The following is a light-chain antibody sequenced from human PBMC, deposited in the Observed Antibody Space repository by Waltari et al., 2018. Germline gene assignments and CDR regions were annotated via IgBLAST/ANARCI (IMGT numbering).Light chain of an antibody. CDR1: QSVLYTSNNKNY. J-gene: IGKJ1*01. Sequence: DIVMTQSPDSLAVSLGERATINCKSSQSVLYTSNNKNYLAWYQQKPGQPPKLLIYWAPTRKSGVPDRFSGSGSGTDFTLTISSLQAEDVAVYYCQQYYTIPPRTFGQGTKVEIK. CDR3: QQYYTIPPRT. V-gene: IGKV4-1*01. CDR2: WAP.